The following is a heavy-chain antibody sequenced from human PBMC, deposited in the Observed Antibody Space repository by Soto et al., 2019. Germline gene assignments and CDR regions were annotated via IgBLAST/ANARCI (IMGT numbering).Heavy chain of an antibody. J-gene: IGHJ4*02. CDR2: IWYDGSNI. D-gene: IGHD3-22*01. CDR1: GFTFSLYG. CDR3: ARLFGHYYVTCGYYRRDQYYFDY. V-gene: IGHV3-33*01. Sequence: QVQLVESGGGVVLPGGSLRLSCAASGFTFSLYGMHWVRQAPGKGLEWVAVIWYDGSNIDYADSVKGRFTISRDNSKNTLDLQMNSLRSEDPAVDYCARLFGHYYVTCGYYRRDQYYFDYWGQGTLVTVSS.